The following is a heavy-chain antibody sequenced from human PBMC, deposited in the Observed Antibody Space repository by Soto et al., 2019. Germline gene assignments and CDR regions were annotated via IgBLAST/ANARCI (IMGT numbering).Heavy chain of an antibody. D-gene: IGHD3-3*01. J-gene: IGHJ6*02. CDR3: TTGATSGRYVNCYYGIDV. CDR1: GDSVASNSAA. CDR2: TYYRSKWYT. V-gene: IGHV6-1*01. Sequence: PSQTLSLTCAISGDSVASNSAAWNWIRQSPSRGLEWLGRTYYRSKWYTDYAESVKSRITINPDTSKNQVSLQLKSVTPEDTAVYYCTTGATSGRYVNCYYGIDVWGQGTTVTVAS.